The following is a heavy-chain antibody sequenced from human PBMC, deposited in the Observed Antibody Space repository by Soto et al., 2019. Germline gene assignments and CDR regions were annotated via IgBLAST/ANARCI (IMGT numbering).Heavy chain of an antibody. CDR1: GFTFTNYA. V-gene: IGHV3-23*01. CDR3: ARASNWNYESGYFDY. J-gene: IGHJ4*02. CDR2: MSGSGGST. D-gene: IGHD1-7*01. Sequence: GGSLRLSCAASGFTFTNYAMSWVRQAPGEGLEWVSSMSGSGGSTYYADSVKGRFTISRDNSRNTLYLQMNSLRAEDTAVYYCARASNWNYESGYFDYWGQGTLVTVSS.